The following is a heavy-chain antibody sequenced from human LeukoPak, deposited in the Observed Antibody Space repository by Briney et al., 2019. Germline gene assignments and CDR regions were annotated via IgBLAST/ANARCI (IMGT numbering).Heavy chain of an antibody. V-gene: IGHV4-4*07. J-gene: IGHJ4*02. CDR1: GRSLRSVY. CDR2: IYATDLT. D-gene: IGHD3-10*01. CDR3: ARGFGSGTCPIVL. Sequence: SETLSLTCTVSGRSLRSVYWNWIRQSAGKGLEWIGRIYATDLTNYNPPLKSRVTLSVDMSKDDFSLTLQSLTAADTAVYYCARGFGSGTCPIVLWGEGALVTVSS.